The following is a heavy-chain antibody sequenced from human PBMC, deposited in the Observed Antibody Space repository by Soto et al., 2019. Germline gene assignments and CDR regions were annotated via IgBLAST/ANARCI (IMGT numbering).Heavy chain of an antibody. CDR2: IWYDGSNK. J-gene: IGHJ6*02. Sequence: GGSLRLSCAASGFTFSSYGMHWVRQAPGKGLEWVAVIWYDGSNKYYADSVKGRFTISRDNSKNTLYLQMNSLRAEDTAVYYCARDRGGYYYGSGSHYYYYGMDVWGQGTTVTVSS. CDR3: ARDRGGYYYGSGSHYYYYGMDV. V-gene: IGHV3-33*01. CDR1: GFTFSSYG. D-gene: IGHD3-10*01.